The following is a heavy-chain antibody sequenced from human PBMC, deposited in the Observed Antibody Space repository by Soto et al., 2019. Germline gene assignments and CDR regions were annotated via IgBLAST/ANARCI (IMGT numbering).Heavy chain of an antibody. J-gene: IGHJ2*01. CDR1: GYTFINFG. CDR3: QRDIDYCTGRNCHPGANVDY. CDR2: ISTAKGFT. Sequence: VQLVQSGAEVKEPGASVKVTCKASGYTFINFGITWVRQVPGQGLEWVGWISTAKGFTTYGEKFKGRVTMTADTATNTAYMNLTSLNSDNPAFNSFQRDIDYCTGRNCHPGANVDYWGCRTLVTV. V-gene: IGHV1-18*01. D-gene: IGHD2-8*02.